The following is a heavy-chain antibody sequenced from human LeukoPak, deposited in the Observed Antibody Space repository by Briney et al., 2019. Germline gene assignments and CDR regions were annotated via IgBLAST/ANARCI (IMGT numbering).Heavy chain of an antibody. D-gene: IGHD3-10*01. V-gene: IGHV4-31*03. CDR3: ARNSMWFGEVYFDY. Sequence: SQTLSLTCTVSGGSISSGGYYWSWIRQHPGTGLEWIGYIYYSGSTYYNPSLKSRVTISVDTSKNQFSLKLSSVTAADTAVYYCARNSMWFGEVYFDYWGQGTLVTVSS. J-gene: IGHJ4*02. CDR2: IYYSGST. CDR1: GGSISSGGYY.